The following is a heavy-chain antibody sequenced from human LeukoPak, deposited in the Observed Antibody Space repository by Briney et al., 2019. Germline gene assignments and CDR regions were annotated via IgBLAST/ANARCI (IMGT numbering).Heavy chain of an antibody. CDR3: ARDLSTRDWYFDL. J-gene: IGHJ2*01. V-gene: IGHV4-38-2*02. D-gene: IGHD2-2*01. CDR1: GYSISSGYY. CDR2: VYHSGST. Sequence: SETLSLTCAVSGYSISSGYYWGWIRQPPGKGLERIGSVYHSGSTYYNPSLKSRVTISVDTSKNQFSLKLSSVTAADTAVYYCARDLSTRDWYFDLWAVAPWSLSPQ.